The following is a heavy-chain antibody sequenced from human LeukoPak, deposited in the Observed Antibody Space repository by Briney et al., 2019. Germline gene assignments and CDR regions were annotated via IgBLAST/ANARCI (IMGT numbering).Heavy chain of an antibody. J-gene: IGHJ4*02. CDR2: IYYSGST. CDR1: GGSISSYY. V-gene: IGHV4-59*01. CDR3: ARVSTTVASYFDY. Sequence: SETLSLTCTVSGGSISSYYWSWIRQPPGKGLDWIGYIYYSGSTNYNPSLKSRVTISVDTSKNQFSLKLSSVTAADTAVYYCARVSTTVASYFDYWGQGTLVTVSS. D-gene: IGHD4-23*01.